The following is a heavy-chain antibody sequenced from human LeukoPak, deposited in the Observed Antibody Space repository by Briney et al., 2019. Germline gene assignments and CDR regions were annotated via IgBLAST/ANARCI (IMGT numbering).Heavy chain of an antibody. J-gene: IGHJ4*02. Sequence: SETLSLTCSFSGYSISSGYYWGWIRQPPGKGLEWIGSIYYSGSTYYNPSLKSRVTISVDTSKNQFSLKLSSVTAADTAVYYCARRSGQQLTVNFDYWGQGTLVTVSS. CDR3: ARRSGQQLTVNFDY. D-gene: IGHD6-13*01. CDR2: IYYSGST. V-gene: IGHV4-38-2*01. CDR1: GYSISSGYY.